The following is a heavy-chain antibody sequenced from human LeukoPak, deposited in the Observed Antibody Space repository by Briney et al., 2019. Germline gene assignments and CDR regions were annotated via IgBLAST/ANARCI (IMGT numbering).Heavy chain of an antibody. CDR3: AKGGLVVAAIGAFDI. Sequence: ASVKVSCKASGGTFSSYAISWVRQAPGQGLEWMGRIIPIFGTANYAQKFQGRVTVTTDESTSTAYMELSSLRSEDTAVYYCAKGGLVVAAIGAFDIWGQGTMVTVSS. D-gene: IGHD2-15*01. J-gene: IGHJ3*02. CDR2: IIPIFGTA. CDR1: GGTFSSYA. V-gene: IGHV1-69*05.